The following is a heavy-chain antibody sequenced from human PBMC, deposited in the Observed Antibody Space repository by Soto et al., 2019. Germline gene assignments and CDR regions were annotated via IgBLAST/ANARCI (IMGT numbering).Heavy chain of an antibody. D-gene: IGHD3-22*01. CDR3: ARDYYDSSGYFHGMDV. Sequence: SGSTLVNPTQTLTLTCTFSGFSLSTSGMRVSWIRQPPGKALEWLARIDWDDDKFYSTSLKTRLTISKDTSKNQVVLTMTNMDPVDTATYYCARDYYDSSGYFHGMDVWGQGTTVTVSS. V-gene: IGHV2-70*04. CDR2: IDWDDDK. J-gene: IGHJ6*02. CDR1: GFSLSTSGMR.